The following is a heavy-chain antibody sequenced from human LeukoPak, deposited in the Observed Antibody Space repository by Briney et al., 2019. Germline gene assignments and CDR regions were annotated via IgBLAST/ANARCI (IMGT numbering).Heavy chain of an antibody. D-gene: IGHD4-17*01. CDR3: AGGGFGDPRY. Sequence: SETLSLTCTVSGGSISSSSYYWGWIRQPPGKGLEWIGYIYYSGSTNYNPSLKSRVTISVDTSKNQFSLKLSSVTAADTAVYYCAGGGFGDPRYWGQGTLVTVSS. CDR1: GGSISSSSYY. J-gene: IGHJ4*02. CDR2: IYYSGST. V-gene: IGHV4-61*05.